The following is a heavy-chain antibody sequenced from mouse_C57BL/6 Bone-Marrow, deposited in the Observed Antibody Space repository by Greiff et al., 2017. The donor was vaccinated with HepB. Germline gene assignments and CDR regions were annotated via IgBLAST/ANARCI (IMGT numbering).Heavy chain of an antibody. CDR2: ISSGGSYT. D-gene: IGHD1-1*01. V-gene: IGHV5-6*01. CDR1: GFTFSSYG. Sequence: EVKLMESGGDLVKPGGSLKLSCAASGFTFSSYGMSWVRQTPVKRLEWVATISSGGSYTYYPDSVKGRFTISRDNGKNTLYLQMSSLKSEDTAMYYCARQGRYYYGSSYVKYYYAMDYWGQGTSVTVSS. CDR3: ARQGRYYYGSSYVKYYYAMDY. J-gene: IGHJ4*01.